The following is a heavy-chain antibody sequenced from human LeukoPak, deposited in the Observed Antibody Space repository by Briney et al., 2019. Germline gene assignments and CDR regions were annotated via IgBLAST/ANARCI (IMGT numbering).Heavy chain of an antibody. V-gene: IGHV1-24*01. D-gene: IGHD2-2*01. CDR2: FDPEDGET. J-gene: IGHJ6*02. CDR3: AREYCSSTSCYANYYYYYGVGV. CDR1: GYTLTELS. Sequence: ASVKVSCKVSGYTLTELSMHWVRQAPGKGLEWMGGFDPEDGETIYAQKFQGRVTMTEDTSTDTAYMELSSLRSEDTAVYYCAREYCSSTSCYANYYYYYGVGVWGQGTTVTVSS.